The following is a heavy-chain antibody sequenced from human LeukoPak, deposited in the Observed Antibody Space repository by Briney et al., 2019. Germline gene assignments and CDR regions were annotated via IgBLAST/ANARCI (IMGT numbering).Heavy chain of an antibody. D-gene: IGHD4-17*01. Sequence: ASVKVSCKVSGYTLTELSMHWVRQAHGKGLEWMGGFDPEDGETIYAQKFQGRVTMTEDTSTDTAYMELSSLRSEDTAVYYCATEPTVTTPFGYWGQGTLVTVSS. CDR1: GYTLTELS. CDR2: FDPEDGET. CDR3: ATEPTVTTPFGY. V-gene: IGHV1-24*01. J-gene: IGHJ4*02.